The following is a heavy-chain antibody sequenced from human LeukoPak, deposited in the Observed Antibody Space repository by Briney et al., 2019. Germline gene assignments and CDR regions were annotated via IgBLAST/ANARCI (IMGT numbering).Heavy chain of an antibody. Sequence: SVKVSCKASGGTFSSYAISWVRQAPGQGLEWMGRIIPIFGTANYAQKFQGRVTITTDESTSTAYMELSSLRSEDTAVYYCARVKGGGHLDALDIWGQGTMVTVSS. CDR2: IIPIFGTA. D-gene: IGHD2-21*02. J-gene: IGHJ3*02. V-gene: IGHV1-69*05. CDR1: GGTFSSYA. CDR3: ARVKGGGHLDALDI.